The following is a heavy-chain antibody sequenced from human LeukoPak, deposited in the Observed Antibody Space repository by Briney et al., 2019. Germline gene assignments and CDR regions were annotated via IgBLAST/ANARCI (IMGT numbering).Heavy chain of an antibody. V-gene: IGHV3-23*01. D-gene: IGHD5-18*01. J-gene: IGHJ4*02. CDR1: GFTFSSYA. CDR3: AKSLGYSYGHPFDY. Sequence: GASLRLSCAASGFTFSSYAMSWVRQAPGKGLEWVSAISGSGGSTCYADSVKGRFTISRDNSKNTLYLQMNSLRAEDTAVYYCAKSLGYSYGHPFDYWGQGTLVTVSS. CDR2: ISGSGGST.